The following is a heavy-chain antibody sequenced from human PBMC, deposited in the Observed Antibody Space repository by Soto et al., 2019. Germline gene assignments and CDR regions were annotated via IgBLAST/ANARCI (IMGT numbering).Heavy chain of an antibody. CDR3: ASAHDFWSGYQAPLYYYYGMDV. J-gene: IGHJ6*02. CDR1: GGTFSSYA. D-gene: IGHD3-3*01. CDR2: IIPIFGTA. Sequence: SVKVSCKASGGTFSSYAISWVRQAPGQGLEWMGGIIPIFGTANYAQKFQGRVTITADESTSTAYMELSSLRSEDTVVYYCASAHDFWSGYQAPLYYYYGMDVWGQGTTVTVSS. V-gene: IGHV1-69*13.